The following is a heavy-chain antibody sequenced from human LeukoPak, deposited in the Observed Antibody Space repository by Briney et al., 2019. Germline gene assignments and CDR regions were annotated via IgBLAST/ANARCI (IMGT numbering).Heavy chain of an antibody. Sequence: ASVKVSCKASGYTFTSYYMHWVRQAPGQGLEWMGIINPSGGSTSYAQKFQGRVTMTRDTSISTAYMELSRLRSDDTAVYYCARDQGQLALDYWGQGTLVTVSS. CDR2: INPSGGST. J-gene: IGHJ4*02. CDR3: ARDQGQLALDY. D-gene: IGHD6-6*01. CDR1: GYTFTSYY. V-gene: IGHV1-46*01.